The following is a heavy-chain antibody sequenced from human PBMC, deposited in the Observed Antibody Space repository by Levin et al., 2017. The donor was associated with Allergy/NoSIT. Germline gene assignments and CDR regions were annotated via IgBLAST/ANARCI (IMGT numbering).Heavy chain of an antibody. V-gene: IGHV3-23*01. CDR2: ISGSGGST. D-gene: IGHD6-13*01. Sequence: GGSLRLSCAASGFTFSSYAMSWVRQAPGKGLEWVSAISGSGGSTYYADSVKGRFTISRDNSKNTLYLQMNSLRAEDTAVYYCAKDERLSAAVGKPRVGNFDYWGQGTLVTVSS. CDR1: GFTFSSYA. J-gene: IGHJ4*02. CDR3: AKDERLSAAVGKPRVGNFDY.